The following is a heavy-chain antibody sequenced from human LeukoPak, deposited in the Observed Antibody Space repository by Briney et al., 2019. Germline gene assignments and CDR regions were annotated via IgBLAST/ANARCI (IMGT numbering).Heavy chain of an antibody. CDR2: IYSGGST. V-gene: IGHV3-66*01. CDR1: GFTVSSNY. CDR3: TRVLWGGIDY. J-gene: IGHJ4*02. Sequence: GGSLRLSCAVSGFTVSSNYMSWVRQAPGKGLEWASVIYSGGSTYYADSVKDRFTISRDNSKNTLYLQMNSLRAEDTAVYYCTRVLWGGIDYWGQGTLVTVSS. D-gene: IGHD3-16*01.